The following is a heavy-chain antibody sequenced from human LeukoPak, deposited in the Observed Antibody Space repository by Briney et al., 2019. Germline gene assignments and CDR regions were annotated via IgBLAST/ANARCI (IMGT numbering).Heavy chain of an antibody. J-gene: IGHJ4*02. CDR1: GGSISSYY. CDR3: ARGRRYYYDSSGYLNYFDY. D-gene: IGHD3-22*01. CDR2: IYYSGST. V-gene: IGHV4-59*01. Sequence: SETLSLTCTVSGGSISSYYWSWIRQPPGKGLEWIGYIYYSGSTNYNPSLKSRVTISVDTSKNQFSLKLSSVTAADTAVYYCARGRRYYYDSSGYLNYFDYWSQGTLVTVSS.